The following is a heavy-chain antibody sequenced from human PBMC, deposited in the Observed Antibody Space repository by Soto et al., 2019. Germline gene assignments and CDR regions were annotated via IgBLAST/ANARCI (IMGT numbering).Heavy chain of an antibody. Sequence: SETLSLTCAVYGGSFSGYYWSWIRQPPGKGLEWIGEINHSGSTNYNPSLKSRVTISVDTSKNQFSLKLSSVTAADTAVYYCARGKDGYYYMDVWGKGTTVTVSS. CDR2: INHSGST. V-gene: IGHV4-34*01. D-gene: IGHD2-15*01. J-gene: IGHJ6*03. CDR3: ARGKDGYYYMDV. CDR1: GGSFSGYY.